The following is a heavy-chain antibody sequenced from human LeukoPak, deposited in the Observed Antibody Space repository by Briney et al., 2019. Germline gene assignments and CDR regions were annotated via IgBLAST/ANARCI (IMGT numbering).Heavy chain of an antibody. V-gene: IGHV1-8*01. CDR1: GYTFTSYD. J-gene: IGHJ4*02. CDR2: MSPNSGNT. CDR3: AKDAPIAVAGFSTFDY. Sequence: GASVKVSCKASGYTFTSYDINWVRQATGQGLEWMGWMSPNSGNTGYAQKFQGRVTMTRNTSISTAYMELSSLRSEDTAVYYCAKDAPIAVAGFSTFDYWGQGTLVTVSS. D-gene: IGHD6-19*01.